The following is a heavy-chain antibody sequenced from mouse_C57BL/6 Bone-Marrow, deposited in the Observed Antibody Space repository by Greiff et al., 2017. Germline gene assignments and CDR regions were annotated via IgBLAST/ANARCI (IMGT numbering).Heavy chain of an antibody. D-gene: IGHD1-1*01. CDR1: GYTFTSYW. CDR3: ARSYYPYYYGSSWAWFAY. J-gene: IGHJ3*01. V-gene: IGHV1-64*01. CDR2: IHPNSGST. Sequence: QVQLQQPGAELVKPGASVKLSCKASGYTFTSYWMHWVKQRPGQGLEWIGMIHPNSGSTNYNEKFKSKATLTVDKSSSTAYMQLSSLTSEDSAVYYCARSYYPYYYGSSWAWFAYWGQGTLVTVSA.